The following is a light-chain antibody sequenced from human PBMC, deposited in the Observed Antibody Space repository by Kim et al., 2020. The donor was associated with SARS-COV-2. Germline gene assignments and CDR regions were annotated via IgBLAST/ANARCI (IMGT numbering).Light chain of an antibody. Sequence: SYELTQPPSVSVAPGKTATIPCGGINIGRKSVHWYQQKPGQAPVLLIFYDSDRPSGIPERFPGSNSGDTATLTISRVEAGDEADYYCQVCDTRDGHRYVFGSGTKVTVL. CDR1: NIGRKS. CDR3: QVCDTRDGHRYV. V-gene: IGLV3-21*04. J-gene: IGLJ1*01. CDR2: YDS.